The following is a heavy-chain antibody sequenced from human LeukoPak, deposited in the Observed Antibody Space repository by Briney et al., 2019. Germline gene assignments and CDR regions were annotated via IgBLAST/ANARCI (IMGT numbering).Heavy chain of an antibody. J-gene: IGHJ6*02. D-gene: IGHD6-13*01. V-gene: IGHV3-64*01. CDR3: ARSAVAGPYYYYYGMDV. Sequence: PGGSLRLSCAASGFSFSNYAMHWVRQAPGKGLEYVSAISSNGGSTYYANSVKGRFTISRGNSKNTLYLQMGSLRAEDMAVYYCARSAVAGPYYYYYGMDVWGQGTTVTVSS. CDR1: GFSFSNYA. CDR2: ISSNGGST.